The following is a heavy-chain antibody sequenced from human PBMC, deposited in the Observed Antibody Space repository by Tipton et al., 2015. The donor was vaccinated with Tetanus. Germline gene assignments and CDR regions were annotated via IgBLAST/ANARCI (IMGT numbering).Heavy chain of an antibody. J-gene: IGHJ6*02. V-gene: IGHV4-59*08. CDR2: IYHSGST. CDR3: ARHKDYYIYVMDV. CDR1: GGSITPYY. Sequence: TLSLTCTVSGGSITPYYWSWIRQSSGKGLEWIGNIYHSGSTNYNPSLKSRVTISVDTSKNQFSLNLNSVTAADTAVYYCARHKDYYIYVMDVWGQGTTGTVTS.